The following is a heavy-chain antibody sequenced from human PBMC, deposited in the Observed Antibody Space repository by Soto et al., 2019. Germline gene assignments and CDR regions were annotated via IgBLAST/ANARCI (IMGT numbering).Heavy chain of an antibody. CDR3: ARRTKGRWLQFGYHFDY. CDR1: GGSISSGDYY. CDR2: IYYSGST. V-gene: IGHV4-30-4*01. Sequence: SETLSLTCTVSGGSISSGDYYWSWIRQPPGKGLEWIGYIYYSGSTYYNPSLKSRVTISVDTSKNQFSLKLSSVTAADTAVYYCARRTKGRWLQFGYHFDYWGQGTLVTVSS. J-gene: IGHJ4*02. D-gene: IGHD5-12*01.